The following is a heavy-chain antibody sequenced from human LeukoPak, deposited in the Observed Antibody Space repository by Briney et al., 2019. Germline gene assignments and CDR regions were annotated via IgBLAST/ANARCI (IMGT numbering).Heavy chain of an antibody. D-gene: IGHD3-16*01. CDR2: IRYDGSNK. CDR1: GYTFTGYY. Sequence: SCKASGYTFTGYYMHWVRQAPGKGLEWVAFIRYDGSNKFYADSVKGRFTISRDNSKNTLFLQMNSPRAEDTAVYYCAKDRSYGFFLWGQGTLVTVSS. J-gene: IGHJ4*02. V-gene: IGHV3-30*02. CDR3: AKDRSYGFFL.